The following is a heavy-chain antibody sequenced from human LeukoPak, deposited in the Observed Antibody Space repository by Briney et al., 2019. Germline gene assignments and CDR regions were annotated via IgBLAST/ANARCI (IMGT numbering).Heavy chain of an antibody. CDR1: GFTFSSYA. Sequence: PGGSLRLSCAASGFTFSSYAMSWVRQAPGKGLEWVSAISGSGGSTYYADSVKGRFTISRDNSKNTQYLQMNSLRAEDTAVYYCAKVGTWELPRAAAFDIWGQGTMVTVSS. J-gene: IGHJ3*02. CDR3: AKVGTWELPRAAAFDI. V-gene: IGHV3-23*01. D-gene: IGHD1-26*01. CDR2: ISGSGGST.